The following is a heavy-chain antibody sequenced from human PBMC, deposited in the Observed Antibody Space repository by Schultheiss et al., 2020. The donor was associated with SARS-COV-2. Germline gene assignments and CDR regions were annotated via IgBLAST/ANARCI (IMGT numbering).Heavy chain of an antibody. V-gene: IGHV4-61*08. D-gene: IGHD2-8*01. J-gene: IGHJ4*02. CDR2: IYYSGST. Sequence: SETLSLTCTVSGGSISSGGYYWSWIRQPPGKGLEWIGYIYYSGSTNYNPSLKSRVTISVDTSKNQFSLKLSSVTAADTAVYYCAVLSNTNALNYWGQGTLVTVSS. CDR1: GGSISSGGYY. CDR3: AVLSNTNALNY.